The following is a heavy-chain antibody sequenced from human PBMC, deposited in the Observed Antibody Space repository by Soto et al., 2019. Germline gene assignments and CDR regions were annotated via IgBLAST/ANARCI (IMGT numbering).Heavy chain of an antibody. V-gene: IGHV3-21*01. CDR2: ISSSSSNI. CDR1: GFTFSTYP. J-gene: IGHJ5*02. CDR3: ARDHAAAGYT. D-gene: IGHD6-13*01. Sequence: AGGPLRLSCAASGFTFSTYPMSWVRPAPGKGPEWVSSISSSSSNIYYADPVKGRFTISRDNAKNSLYLQMNSLRAEDTAVYYCARDHAAAGYTWGQGTLVTVSS.